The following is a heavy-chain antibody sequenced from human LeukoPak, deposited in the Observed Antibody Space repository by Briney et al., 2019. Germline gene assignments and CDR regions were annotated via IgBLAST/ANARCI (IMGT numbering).Heavy chain of an antibody. J-gene: IGHJ6*02. V-gene: IGHV3-23*01. CDR3: AKDLGEGDSSGYHYYGMDV. D-gene: IGHD3-22*01. CDR2: SSSGDST. Sequence: GGSLRLSCAASGFTYTSYAMNWVRQAPGKGLEWVSSSSGDSTYYADFVKGRLTISRDNSKNTLYLQMNSLRAEDTAVYYCAKDLGEGDSSGYHYYGMDVWGQGTTVTVSS. CDR1: GFTYTSYA.